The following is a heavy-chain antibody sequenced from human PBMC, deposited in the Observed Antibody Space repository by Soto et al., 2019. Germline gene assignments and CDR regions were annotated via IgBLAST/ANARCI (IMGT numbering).Heavy chain of an antibody. Sequence: GGSLRLSCAASGFTVSSNYMSWVRQAPGKGLEWVSVIYSGGSTYYADSVKGRFTISRDNSKNTLYLQMNSLRAEDTAVYYCARATTVTDYYMDVWGKGTTVTVSS. J-gene: IGHJ6*03. D-gene: IGHD4-17*01. CDR2: IYSGGST. CDR3: ARATTVTDYYMDV. CDR1: GFTVSSNY. V-gene: IGHV3-66*01.